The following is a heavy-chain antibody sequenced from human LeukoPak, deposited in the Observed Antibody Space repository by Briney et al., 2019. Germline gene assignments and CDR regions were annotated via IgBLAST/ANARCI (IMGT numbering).Heavy chain of an antibody. CDR2: ISGSGSNT. D-gene: IGHD1-26*01. V-gene: IGHV3-23*01. CDR1: GITFSGSG. J-gene: IGHJ6*03. Sequence: GGSLRLSCAASGITFSGSGMSWVRQAPGKGLEWVSTISGSGSNTHYADSVKGRFTISRDNAKNSLYLLMNSLRAEDTAVYYCARDPYSGSYGDYYYYYMDVWGKGTTVTISS. CDR3: ARDPYSGSYGDYYYYYMDV.